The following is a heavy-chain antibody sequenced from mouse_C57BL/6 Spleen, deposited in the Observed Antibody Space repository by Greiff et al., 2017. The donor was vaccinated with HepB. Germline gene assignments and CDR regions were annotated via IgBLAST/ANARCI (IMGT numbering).Heavy chain of an antibody. J-gene: IGHJ4*01. D-gene: IGHD2-3*01. CDR3: ARGYDGYYPYYYAMDY. V-gene: IGHV1-82*01. CDR1: GYAFSSSW. Sequence: QVQLQHSGPELVKPGASVKISCKASGYAFSSSWMNWVKQRPGKGLEWIGRIYPGDGDTNYNGKFKGKATLTADKSSSTAYMQLSSLTSEDSAVYFCARGYDGYYPYYYAMDYWGQGTSVTVSS. CDR2: IYPGDGDT.